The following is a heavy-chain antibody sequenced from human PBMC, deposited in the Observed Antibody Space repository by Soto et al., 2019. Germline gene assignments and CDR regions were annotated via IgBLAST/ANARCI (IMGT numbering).Heavy chain of an antibody. V-gene: IGHV3-30-3*01. CDR2: IPYDGSKK. Sequence: QVHLVESGGGVVQPGRSLRLSCAASGFTFSSYAVHWVRQAPGTGLEWVALIPYDGSKKYYADSVKGRFTISRDNSKNTLYLQMNGLRAEDTAIYYCARDSGSIYYYYYYAMDVWGQGTTVTVSS. CDR3: ARDSGSIYYYYYYAMDV. CDR1: GFTFSSYA. D-gene: IGHD3-10*01. J-gene: IGHJ6*02.